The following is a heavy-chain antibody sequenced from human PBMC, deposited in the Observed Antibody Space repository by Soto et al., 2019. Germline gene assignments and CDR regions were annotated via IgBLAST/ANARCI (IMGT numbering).Heavy chain of an antibody. CDR2: IYYSGST. J-gene: IGHJ6*02. V-gene: IGHV4-39*01. CDR1: GGSISSSSYY. CDR3: ASMMMVYATSYYYYGMDV. D-gene: IGHD2-8*01. Sequence: PSETLSLTCTVSGGSISSSSYYWGWIRQPPGKGLEWIGSIYYSGSTYYNPSLKSRVTISVDTSKNQFSLKLSSVTAADTAVYYCASMMMVYATSYYYYGMDVWGQGTTVTVSS.